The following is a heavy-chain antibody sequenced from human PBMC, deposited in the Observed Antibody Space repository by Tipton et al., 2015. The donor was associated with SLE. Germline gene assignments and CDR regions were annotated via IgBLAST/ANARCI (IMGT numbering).Heavy chain of an antibody. Sequence: TLSLTCTVSGGSISSYYWSWIRQPPGKGLEWIGYIYYSGSTNYNPSLKSRVTISVDTSKNQFSLKLSSVTAADTAVYYCARLDFFYYYGMDVWGQGTTVTVSS. J-gene: IGHJ6*02. V-gene: IGHV4-59*01. CDR3: ARLDFFYYYGMDV. CDR2: IYYSGST. CDR1: GGSISSYY.